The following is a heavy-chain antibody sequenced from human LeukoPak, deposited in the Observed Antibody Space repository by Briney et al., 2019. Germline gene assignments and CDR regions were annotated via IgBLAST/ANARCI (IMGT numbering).Heavy chain of an antibody. D-gene: IGHD6-13*01. CDR3: ASIQSSSWYHYFDY. J-gene: IGHJ4*02. CDR2: ISSSSSYI. CDR1: GFTFSSYS. V-gene: IGHV3-21*06. Sequence: GGSLRLSCAASGFTFSSYSMNWARQAPGKGLEWVSSISSSSSYIYYADSVKGRFTISRDNAKNSLYMQMNSLRAEDTAVYYCASIQSSSWYHYFDYWGQGTLVTVSS.